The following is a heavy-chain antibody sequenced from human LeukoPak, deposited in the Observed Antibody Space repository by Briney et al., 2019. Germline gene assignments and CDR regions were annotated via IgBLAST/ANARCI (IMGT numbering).Heavy chain of an antibody. J-gene: IGHJ1*01. CDR1: GFSFSSYG. V-gene: IGHV3-30*02. Sequence: PGGSLRLSCAASGFSFSSYGLHWVRQAPGKGLDWVAFIRYDGSNKYYVDSVKGRFPISRDNPKNKLSLQLHSLRVHGTAVSYCEKPIYDVLIGYAEYFQDWGQGTLVTVSS. CDR3: EKPIYDVLIGYAEYFQD. CDR2: IRYDGSNK. D-gene: IGHD3-9*01.